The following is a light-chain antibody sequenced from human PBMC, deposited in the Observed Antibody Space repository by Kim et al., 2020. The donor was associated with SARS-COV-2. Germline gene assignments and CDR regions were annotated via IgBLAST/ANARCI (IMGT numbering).Light chain of an antibody. J-gene: IGKJ2*01. V-gene: IGKV1-39*01. CDR1: QSISSY. Sequence: DIQMTQSPSSLSASVGDRVTITCRASQSISSYLNWYQQKPGKAPKLLIYAASSLQSGVPSRFSGSGSGTDFTLTISSLQPGDFATYFCQQRYSTPYTWGRGTELEI. CDR3: QQRYSTPYT. CDR2: AAS.